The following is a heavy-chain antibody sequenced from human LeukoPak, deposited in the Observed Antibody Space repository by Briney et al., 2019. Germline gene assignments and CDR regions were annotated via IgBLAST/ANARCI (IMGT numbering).Heavy chain of an antibody. CDR2: ISGSGGST. CDR3: AKEDTDLGYNY. J-gene: IGHJ4*02. Sequence: GGSLRLSCAASGFTFSNAWMSWVRQAPGKGLEWVSAISGSGGSTYYADSVKGRFTISRDNSKNTLYLQMNSLRAEDTAVYYCAKEDTDLGYNYWGQGTLVTVSS. CDR1: GFTFSNAW. D-gene: IGHD5-18*01. V-gene: IGHV3-23*01.